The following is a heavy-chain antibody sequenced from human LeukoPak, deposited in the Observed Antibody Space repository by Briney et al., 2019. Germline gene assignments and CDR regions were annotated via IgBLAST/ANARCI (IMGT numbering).Heavy chain of an antibody. CDR3: ARVTNYPVDF. D-gene: IGHD1-7*01. CDR1: GFTFSSYE. Sequence: QTGTSLRLSCAASGFTFSSYEMNWVRQAPGKGLEWVSYISSSGSTIYYADSVKGRFTISRDNAKNSLYLQMISLRAEDTAVYYCARVTNYPVDFWGQGTLVTVSS. J-gene: IGHJ4*02. CDR2: ISSSGSTI. V-gene: IGHV3-48*03.